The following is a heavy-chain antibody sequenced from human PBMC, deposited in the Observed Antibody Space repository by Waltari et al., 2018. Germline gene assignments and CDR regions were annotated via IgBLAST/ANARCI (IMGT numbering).Heavy chain of an antibody. CDR3: AKVMDIVAFRTYYFDY. CDR2: ISGSGGST. J-gene: IGHJ4*02. D-gene: IGHD5-12*01. CDR1: GFTFSSYA. V-gene: IGHV3-23*01. Sequence: EVQLLESGGGLVQPGGSLRLSCAASGFTFSSYAMSWVRQAPGKGLEWVSAISGSGGSTYYADSVKGRFTISRDNSKNTLYLQMNSLRAEDTAVYYCAKVMDIVAFRTYYFDYWGQGTLVTVSS.